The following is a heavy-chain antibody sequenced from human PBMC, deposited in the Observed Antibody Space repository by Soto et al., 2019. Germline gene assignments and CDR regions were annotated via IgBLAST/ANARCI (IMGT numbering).Heavy chain of an antibody. Sequence: SVKVYCKASGGTFSSYAISWVRQAPGQGLEWMGGIIPIFGTANYAQKFQGRVTITADESTSTAYMELSSLRSEDTAVYYCARDRDYYDSSGYDYYYYYGMDVWGQGTTVTVSS. CDR1: GGTFSSYA. CDR2: IIPIFGTA. D-gene: IGHD3-22*01. CDR3: ARDRDYYDSSGYDYYYYYGMDV. V-gene: IGHV1-69*13. J-gene: IGHJ6*02.